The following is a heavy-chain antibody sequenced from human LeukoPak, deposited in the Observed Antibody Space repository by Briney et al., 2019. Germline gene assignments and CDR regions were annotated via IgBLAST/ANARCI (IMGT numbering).Heavy chain of an antibody. V-gene: IGHV3-11*01. Sequence: GGSLRLSCAASRFGFSDFSMSWIRQAPGEGLEWISYISYDGSTTYYADSVKGRFTISRDNAKESLYLQMNSLRAEDTAVYYCAKSHSGYSSGWYNYWGQGTLVTVSS. D-gene: IGHD6-19*01. J-gene: IGHJ4*02. CDR2: ISYDGSTT. CDR1: RFGFSDFS. CDR3: AKSHSGYSSGWYNY.